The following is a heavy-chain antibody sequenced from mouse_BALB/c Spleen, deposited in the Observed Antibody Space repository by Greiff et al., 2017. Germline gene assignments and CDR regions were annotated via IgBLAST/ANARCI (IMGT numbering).Heavy chain of an antibody. V-gene: IGHV1-4*01. Sequence: QVQLKESGAELARPGASVKMSCKASGYTFTSYTMHWVKQRPGQGLEWIGYINPSSGYTNYNQKFKDKDTLTADKSSSTAYMQLSSLTSQDSAVYYCARADGYPAWFADWGQGTLVTVSA. J-gene: IGHJ3*01. CDR1: GYTFTSYT. CDR3: ARADGYPAWFAD. D-gene: IGHD2-3*01. CDR2: INPSSGYT.